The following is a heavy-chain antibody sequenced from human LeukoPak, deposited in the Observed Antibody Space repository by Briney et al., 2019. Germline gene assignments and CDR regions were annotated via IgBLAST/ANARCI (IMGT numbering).Heavy chain of an antibody. V-gene: IGHV4-34*01. CDR3: ARNLDYGGPSPRKWFDP. D-gene: IGHD4-23*01. J-gene: IGHJ5*02. CDR1: GGSFSGYY. CDR2: INHSGST. Sequence: SETLSLTCAVYGGSFSGYYWSWIRQPPGKGLEWIGEINHSGSTIYSPSLKSRVTISVDTSKNQFSLKLSSVTAADTAVYYCARNLDYGGPSPRKWFDPWGQGNLVHVFS.